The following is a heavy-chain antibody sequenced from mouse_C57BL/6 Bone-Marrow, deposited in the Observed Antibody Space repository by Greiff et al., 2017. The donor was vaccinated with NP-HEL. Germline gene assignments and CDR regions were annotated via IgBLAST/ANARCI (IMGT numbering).Heavy chain of an antibody. CDR1: GYSITSGYY. J-gene: IGHJ2*01. CDR2: ISYDGSN. CDR3: AREGTRFDY. V-gene: IGHV3-6*01. Sequence: LQESGPGLVKPSQSLSLTCSVTGYSITSGYYWNWIRQFPGNKLEWMGYISYDGSNNYNPSLKNRISITRDTSKNQFFLKLNSVTTEDTATYYCAREGTRFDYWGQGTTLTVSS.